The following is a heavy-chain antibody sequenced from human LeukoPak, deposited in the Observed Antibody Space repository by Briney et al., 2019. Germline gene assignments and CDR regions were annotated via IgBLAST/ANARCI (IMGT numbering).Heavy chain of an antibody. CDR3: ARHLGYYGSGSYNH. Sequence: SETLSLTCTVSGGSISSSSYYWGWIRQPPGKGLEWIGSIYYSGSTYYNPSLKSRVTISVDTSKNQFSLKLSSVTAADTAVYYCARHLGYYGSGSYNHWGQGTLVTVSS. CDR1: GGSISSSSYY. V-gene: IGHV4-39*01. J-gene: IGHJ5*02. CDR2: IYYSGST. D-gene: IGHD3-10*01.